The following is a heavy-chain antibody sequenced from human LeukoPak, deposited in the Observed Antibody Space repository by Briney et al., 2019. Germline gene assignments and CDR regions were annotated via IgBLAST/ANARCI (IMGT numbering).Heavy chain of an antibody. CDR3: ARCQIAAAGTGAFDV. J-gene: IGHJ3*01. D-gene: IGHD6-13*01. V-gene: IGHV3-23*01. CDR1: GFSFSTYA. CDR2: FGATDGST. Sequence: GGSLRLSCAASGFSFSTYAMTWVRQAPGKGLEWVSAFGATDGSTQYAESVKGRFTISKDSTTNTLFLQINSLRAEDTAVYYCARCQIAAAGTGAFDVWGQGTMVTVSS.